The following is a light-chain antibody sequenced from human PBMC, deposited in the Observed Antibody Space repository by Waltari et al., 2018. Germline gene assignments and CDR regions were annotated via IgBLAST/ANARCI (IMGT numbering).Light chain of an antibody. CDR3: QQYYSIPPA. Sequence: DIVMTQSPDSLAVSLGERATSNCKSSQSVLYSSNNENYLAWYQQKPGQPPKLLIYWASARTSGFPDRFSGSGSGTDFTLTISSLQAEDVAVYYCQQYYSIPPAFGQGTKLEIQ. V-gene: IGKV4-1*01. CDR1: QSVLYSSNNENY. J-gene: IGKJ2*01. CDR2: WAS.